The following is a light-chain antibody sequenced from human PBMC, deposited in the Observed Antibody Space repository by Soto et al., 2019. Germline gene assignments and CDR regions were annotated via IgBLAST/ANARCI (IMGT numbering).Light chain of an antibody. V-gene: IGKV3-20*01. Sequence: EIVLTQSPGTLSLSPGERATLSCRASQSVSSSYLAWYQQKPGQAPRLLIYGASSRATGIPDRFSGSGSGTDFPLTISRLEPEDFAVYYCQQYGSSHFTFGPGTKVDIK. J-gene: IGKJ3*01. CDR2: GAS. CDR3: QQYGSSHFT. CDR1: QSVSSSY.